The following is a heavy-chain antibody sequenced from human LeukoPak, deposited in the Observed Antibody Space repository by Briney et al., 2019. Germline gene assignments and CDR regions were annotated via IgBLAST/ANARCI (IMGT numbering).Heavy chain of an antibody. J-gene: IGHJ4*02. CDR3: AKVEWLVRGYFDY. CDR1: RFTFSSYA. CDR2: ISGSGGST. V-gene: IGHV3-23*01. D-gene: IGHD6-19*01. Sequence: GGSLRLSCAASRFTFSSYAMSWVRQAPGKGLEWVSAISGSGGSTYYADSVKGRFTISRDNSKNTLYLQMNSLRAEDTAVYYCAKVEWLVRGYFDYWGQGTLVTVSS.